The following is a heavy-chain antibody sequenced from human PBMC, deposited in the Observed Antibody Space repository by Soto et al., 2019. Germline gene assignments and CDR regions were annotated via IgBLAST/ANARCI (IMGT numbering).Heavy chain of an antibody. CDR1: GFNVSSYA. J-gene: IGHJ4*02. CDR2: ISGSGGST. Sequence: PGGSVRLSCAASGFNVSSYAMSWVRQAQGKGLEWVSAISGSGGSTYYADSVNGRFTISRDNSKNTLYLQMNSLRAEDTAVYYCAKDGLLWFGANFDYWGQGTLVTVSS. V-gene: IGHV3-23*01. CDR3: AKDGLLWFGANFDY. D-gene: IGHD3-10*01.